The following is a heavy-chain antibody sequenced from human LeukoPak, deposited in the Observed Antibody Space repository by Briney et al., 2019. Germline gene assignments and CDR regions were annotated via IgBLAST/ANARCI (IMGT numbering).Heavy chain of an antibody. V-gene: IGHV3-48*03. CDR2: ISSSGSTI. J-gene: IGHJ4*02. CDR1: GFTFSSYE. CDR3: ARARLYYYDSSGYYYFDY. Sequence: GGSLRLSCAASGFTFSSYEMNWVRQAPGKGLEWVSYISSSGSTIYYADPVKGRFTISRDNAKNSLYLQMNSLRAEDTAVYYCARARLYYYDSSGYYYFDYWGQGTLVTVSS. D-gene: IGHD3-22*01.